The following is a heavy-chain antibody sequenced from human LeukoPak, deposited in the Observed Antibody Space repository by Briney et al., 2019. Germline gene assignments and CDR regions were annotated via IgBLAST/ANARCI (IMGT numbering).Heavy chain of an antibody. Sequence: GGSLRLSCTASGFSVRDYFMAWVRQAPGKGLQWVSHIDRGGVTEDADSVKGRFTVSRDTSRNIFYLHISSLRAEDTAMYNCARGRASTTIFDYWGQGTLVTVSS. CDR2: IDRGGVT. CDR3: ARGRASTTIFDY. V-gene: IGHV3-53*01. J-gene: IGHJ4*02. CDR1: GFSVRDYF. D-gene: IGHD5-12*01.